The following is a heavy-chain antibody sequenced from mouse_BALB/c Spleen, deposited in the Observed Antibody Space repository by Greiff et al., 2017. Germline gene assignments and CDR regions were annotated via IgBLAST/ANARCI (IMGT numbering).Heavy chain of an antibody. CDR2: INPGSGGT. CDR1: GYAFTNYL. J-gene: IGHJ4*01. V-gene: IGHV1-54*01. CDR3: ARSPTYSKRGAMDY. D-gene: IGHD2-5*01. Sequence: QVQLQQSGAELVRPGTSVKVSCKASGYAFTNYLIEWVKQRPGQGLEWIGVINPGSGGTNYNEKFKGKATLTADKSSSTAYMQLSSLTSDDSAVYFCARSPTYSKRGAMDYWGQGTSVTVSS.